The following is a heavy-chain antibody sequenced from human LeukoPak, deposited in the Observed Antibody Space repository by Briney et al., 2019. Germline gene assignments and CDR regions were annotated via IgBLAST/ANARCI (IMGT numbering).Heavy chain of an antibody. V-gene: IGHV1-18*01. CDR3: ARIPGFTDYYYYYMDV. J-gene: IGHJ6*03. CDR1: GYTFTSYG. Sequence: GASVKVSCKASGYTFTSYGISWVRQAPGQGLEWTGWISAYNGNTNYAQKLQGRVTMTTDTSTSTAYMELRSLRSDDTAVYYCARIPGFTDYYYYYMDVWGKGTTVTVSS. CDR2: ISAYNGNT.